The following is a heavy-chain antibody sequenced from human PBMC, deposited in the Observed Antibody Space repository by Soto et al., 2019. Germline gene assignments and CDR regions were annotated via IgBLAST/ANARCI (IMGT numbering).Heavy chain of an antibody. CDR1: EFIFSNYW. Sequence: EVQLVESGGGLGQPGGSLRLSCTASEFIFSNYWMHWVRQAPGKGLVWVSRISSDGRNTVYADSVKGRFTISRDNAMNTLYLQMNSLRAEDAAVYHCARGAPATVNTGAFHMWGPGTMVSVSS. CDR3: ARGAPATVNTGAFHM. J-gene: IGHJ3*02. V-gene: IGHV3-74*01. D-gene: IGHD4-17*01. CDR2: ISSDGRNT.